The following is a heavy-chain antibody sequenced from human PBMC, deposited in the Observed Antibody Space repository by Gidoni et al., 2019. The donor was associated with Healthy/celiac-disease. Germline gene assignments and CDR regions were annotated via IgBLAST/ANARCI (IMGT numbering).Heavy chain of an antibody. Sequence: EVQLVESGGGLVKPGGSLRLSCAASGFTFSSYSMNWVRQAPGKGLEWVSSISSSSSYIYYADSVKGRFTISRDNAKNSLYLQMNSLRAEDTAVYYCARASDPFGVVIIPYYYYGMDVWGQGTTVTVSS. CDR2: ISSSSSYI. CDR1: GFTFSSYS. V-gene: IGHV3-21*01. J-gene: IGHJ6*02. CDR3: ARASDPFGVVIIPYYYYGMDV. D-gene: IGHD3-3*01.